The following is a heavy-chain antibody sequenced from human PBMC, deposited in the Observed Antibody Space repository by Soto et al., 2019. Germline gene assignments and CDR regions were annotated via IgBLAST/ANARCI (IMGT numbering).Heavy chain of an antibody. CDR3: AMLGGWSGGSSGMDV. D-gene: IGHD6-19*01. V-gene: IGHV3-72*01. Sequence: EVQLVESGGGLVQPGGSLRLSCAASGLIFSDYHMDWVRQAPGKGLEWVGRIRRKANSYTTEYAASVKGRSTISRDDSKNSLYLQMNSLKSEDTDVYYCAMLGGWSGGSSGMDVWGQGTTVTVSS. CDR1: GLIFSDYH. J-gene: IGHJ6*02. CDR2: IRRKANSYTT.